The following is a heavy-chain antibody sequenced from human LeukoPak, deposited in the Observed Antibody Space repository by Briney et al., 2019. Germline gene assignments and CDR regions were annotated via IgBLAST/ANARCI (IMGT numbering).Heavy chain of an antibody. CDR2: VNGDETSR. J-gene: IGHJ4*02. CDR1: GFTFRDYW. CDR3: ARDRAERNWTYHTLFDY. D-gene: IGHD3/OR15-3a*01. Sequence: GRSLRLSCTASGFTFRDYWMHWIRQTPREGLVWISRVNGDETSRAYADSVEGRFTISRDNAKNTLYLQIDSLRAEDSAIYYCARDRAERNWTYHTLFDYWGQGTPVTVSS. V-gene: IGHV3-74*01.